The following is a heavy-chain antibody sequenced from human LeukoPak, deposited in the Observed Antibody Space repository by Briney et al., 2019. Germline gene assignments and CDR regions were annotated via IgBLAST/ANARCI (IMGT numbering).Heavy chain of an antibody. D-gene: IGHD4-23*01. CDR3: ARTQGVYYGGNSGAFDI. CDR1: GGTFSSYA. Sequence: ASVKVSCTASGGTFSSYAISWVRQAPGQGLKWMGGIIPIFGTANYAQKFQGRVTITADESTSTAYMEVSSLRSEDTAVYHCARTQGVYYGGNSGAFDIWGQGTVVTVSS. V-gene: IGHV1-69*13. J-gene: IGHJ3*02. CDR2: IIPIFGTA.